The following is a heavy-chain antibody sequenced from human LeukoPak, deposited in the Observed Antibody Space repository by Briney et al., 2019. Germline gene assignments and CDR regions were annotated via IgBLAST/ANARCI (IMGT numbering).Heavy chain of an antibody. D-gene: IGHD1-26*01. CDR3: TTRVGATAVFFNFFDY. CDR1: GFTFSNAW. Sequence: GGSLRLSCAASGFTFSNAWMSWVRQAPGKGLEWVGRIKSKTDGGTTDYAAPVKGRFTISRDDSKNTLYLQMNSLKTEDTAVYYCTTRVGATAVFFNFFDYWGQGTLVTVSS. V-gene: IGHV3-15*01. CDR2: IKSKTDGGTT. J-gene: IGHJ4*02.